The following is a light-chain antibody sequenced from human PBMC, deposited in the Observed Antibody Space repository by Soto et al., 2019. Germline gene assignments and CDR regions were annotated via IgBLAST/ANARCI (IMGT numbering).Light chain of an antibody. CDR2: EVS. V-gene: IGLV2-14*01. CDR1: SSDVGGYNY. Sequence: QSALTQPASMSGSPGQSITISCTGTSSDVGGYNYVSWYQQHPGKAPKLMIYEVSNRPSGVSNRFSGSKSGNTASLTISGLQAEDEADYYCCSYTSNRTVVFGGGTKLTVL. CDR3: CSYTSNRTVV. J-gene: IGLJ2*01.